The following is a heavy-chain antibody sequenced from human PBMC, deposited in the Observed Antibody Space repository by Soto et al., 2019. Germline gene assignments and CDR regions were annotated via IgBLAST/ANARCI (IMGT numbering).Heavy chain of an antibody. CDR3: ARHARRTGGSGSPVDY. CDR1: GYSFTIYW. V-gene: IGHV5-51*01. J-gene: IGHJ4*02. CDR2: IYPGDSDT. Sequence: GESLKISCHGSGYSFTIYWIGWVLQTPGKGLEWMGMIYPGDSDTRYSPSFQGQVTISADKSISTAYLQWSSLKASDTAMYYCARHARRTGGSGSPVDYWGQGTLVTVSS. D-gene: IGHD3-10*01.